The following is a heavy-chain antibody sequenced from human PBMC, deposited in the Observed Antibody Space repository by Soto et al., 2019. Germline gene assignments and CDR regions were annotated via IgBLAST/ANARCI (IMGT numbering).Heavy chain of an antibody. Sequence: QVQLVQSGAEVKKPGASVTISCKASGYNFTNYYIHWVRQAHGHGLEWMGIINPSGGKTIVAQNFRGRVTLTRHPASDPMSPELDRLTSQEKALYVLWRDGQRAPVPYNWFDPWGQGTLVTVSS. CDR3: WRDGQRAPVPYNWFDP. J-gene: IGHJ5*02. CDR2: INPSGGKT. V-gene: IGHV1-46*01. D-gene: IGHD3-3*01. CDR1: GYNFTNYY.